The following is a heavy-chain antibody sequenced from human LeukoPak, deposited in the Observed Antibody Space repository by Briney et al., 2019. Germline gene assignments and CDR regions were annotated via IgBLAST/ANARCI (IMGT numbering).Heavy chain of an antibody. CDR2: VFYSGGT. CDR1: GDSMNSFTYF. Sequence: SETLSLTCTVSGDSMNSFTYFWTWIRQHSGKGLEWIGYVFYSGGTYLNPSLKRRLTMSSDTPNNQFSLHLTSVTAADTAVYYCARGGRGYSYGLDSWGQGIPVTVSS. D-gene: IGHD5-18*01. CDR3: ARGGRGYSYGLDS. J-gene: IGHJ5*01. V-gene: IGHV4-31*03.